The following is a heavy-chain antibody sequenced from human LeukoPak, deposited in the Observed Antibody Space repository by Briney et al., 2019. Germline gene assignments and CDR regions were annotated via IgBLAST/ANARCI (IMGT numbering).Heavy chain of an antibody. V-gene: IGHV4-61*01. CDR3: AREGYSSSPLYFDY. J-gene: IGHJ4*02. D-gene: IGHD6-13*01. CDR1: GVSVSSGSYY. CDR2: IYYSGRT. Sequence: SETLSLTCTVSGVSVSSGSYYWRWIRQPPGKGLEWIGYIYYSGRTNYNPSLKSRVTISVDTSKNQFSLKLSSVTAADTAVYYCAREGYSSSPLYFDYWGQGTLVTVSS.